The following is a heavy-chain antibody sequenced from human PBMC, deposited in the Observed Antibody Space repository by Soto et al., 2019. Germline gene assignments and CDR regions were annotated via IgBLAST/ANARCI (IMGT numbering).Heavy chain of an antibody. CDR3: ARRIPFGYGMDV. J-gene: IGHJ6*02. V-gene: IGHV1-3*01. CDR2: INAGNGNT. CDR1: GYTFTSYA. Sequence: ASVKVSCTASGYTFTSYAIYWVRQAPGQRLEWMRWINAGNGNTKYSQKFQGRVTITRDTSASTAYMELSSLRSEDMAVYYCARRIPFGYGMDVWGQGTTVTVSS. D-gene: IGHD2-21*01.